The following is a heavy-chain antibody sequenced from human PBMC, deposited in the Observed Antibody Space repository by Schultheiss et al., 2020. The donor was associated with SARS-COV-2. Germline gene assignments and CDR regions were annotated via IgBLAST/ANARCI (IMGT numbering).Heavy chain of an antibody. CDR2: ISGSGGST. J-gene: IGHJ4*02. V-gene: IGHV3-23*01. CDR1: GFTFSSYA. Sequence: GGSLRLSCAASGFTFSSYAMSWVRQAPGKGLEWVSAISGSGGSTYYADSVKGRFTISRDNSKNTLYLQMNSLRAEDTAVYYCARDRSTTGGLWYYFDYWGQGTLVTVSS. D-gene: IGHD2-21*01. CDR3: ARDRSTTGGLWYYFDY.